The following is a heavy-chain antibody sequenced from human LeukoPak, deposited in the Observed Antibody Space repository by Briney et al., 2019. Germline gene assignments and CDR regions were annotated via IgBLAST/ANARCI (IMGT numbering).Heavy chain of an antibody. J-gene: IGHJ4*02. Sequence: SVKVSCKASGGTFSSYAISWVRQAPGQGLEWMGGIIPIFGTANYAQKFQGRVTVTADESTSTAYMELSSLRSEDTAVYYCARDGEDWNQRDYWGQGTLVTVSS. V-gene: IGHV1-69*13. CDR1: GGTFSSYA. CDR3: ARDGEDWNQRDY. CDR2: IIPIFGTA. D-gene: IGHD1-1*01.